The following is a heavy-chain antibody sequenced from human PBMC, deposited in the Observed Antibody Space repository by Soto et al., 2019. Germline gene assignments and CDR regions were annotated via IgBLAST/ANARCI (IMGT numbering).Heavy chain of an antibody. CDR1: GYTFTSYA. J-gene: IGHJ4*02. CDR2: INAGNGNT. Sequence: ASVKVSCKASGYTFTSYAMHWVRPAPGQRLEWMGWINAGNGNTKYSQKFQGRVTITRDTSASTAYMELSSLRSEDTAVDYCARAHLYSSSALFDYWGQGTRVTVSA. CDR3: ARAHLYSSSALFDY. V-gene: IGHV1-3*01. D-gene: IGHD6-6*01.